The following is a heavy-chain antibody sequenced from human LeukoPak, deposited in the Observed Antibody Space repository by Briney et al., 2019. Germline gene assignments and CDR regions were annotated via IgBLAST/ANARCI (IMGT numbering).Heavy chain of an antibody. CDR3: ARSPSYDYGNFDY. V-gene: IGHV4-30-4*01. J-gene: IGHJ4*02. D-gene: IGHD4-17*01. CDR1: GGSISSGDYY. CDR2: IYYSGST. Sequence: PSQTLSLTCTVSGGSISSGDYYWSWIRQPPGKGLEWIGYIYYSGSTNYNPSLKSRVTISVDTSKNQFSLKLSSVTAADTAVYYCARSPSYDYGNFDYWGQGTLVTVSS.